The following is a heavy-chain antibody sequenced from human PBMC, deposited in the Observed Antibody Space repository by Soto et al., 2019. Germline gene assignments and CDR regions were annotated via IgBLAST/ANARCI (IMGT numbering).Heavy chain of an antibody. CDR2: IIPIFGTA. CDR1: GGTFSSYA. V-gene: IGHV1-69*01. CDR3: ASRRSGGSYSSSWYPFDS. Sequence: QVQLVQSGAEVKKPGSSVKVSCKASGGTFSSYAISWVRQAPGQGLEWMGGIIPIFGTANYAQKFQCRVTITADESTSTAYMKLSSLRSEDTAVYYCASRRSGGSYSSSWYPFDSWGQGTLVTVSS. D-gene: IGHD6-13*01. J-gene: IGHJ4*02.